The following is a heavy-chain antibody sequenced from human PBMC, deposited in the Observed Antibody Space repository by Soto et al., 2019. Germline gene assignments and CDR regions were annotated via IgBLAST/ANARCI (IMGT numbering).Heavy chain of an antibody. CDR1: GYTFTSYG. Sequence: ASVKVSCKASGYTFTSYGISWVRQAPGQGLEWMGWISAYNGNTNYAQKLQGRVTMTTDTSTSTAYMELRSLRSDDTAVYYCARDLGRFLDNWFDPWGQGTLVTVSS. V-gene: IGHV1-18*01. CDR2: ISAYNGNT. D-gene: IGHD3-3*01. CDR3: ARDLGRFLDNWFDP. J-gene: IGHJ5*02.